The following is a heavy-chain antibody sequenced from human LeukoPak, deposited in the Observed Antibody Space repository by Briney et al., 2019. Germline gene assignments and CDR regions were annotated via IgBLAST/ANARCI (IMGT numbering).Heavy chain of an antibody. CDR1: GFTYSNYG. CDR3: AKIACSSTSCYRNYDYNMDV. J-gene: IGHJ6*02. D-gene: IGHD2-2*02. CDR2: ISYDESSK. Sequence: GGSLRLSCAASGFTYSNYGMHWVRQAPGKGLEWVTFISYDESSKYYADSVKGRFTISRDNSKNTLYLQMNSLRAEDTAVYYCAKIACSSTSCYRNYDYNMDVWGQGTTVTVSS. V-gene: IGHV3-30*18.